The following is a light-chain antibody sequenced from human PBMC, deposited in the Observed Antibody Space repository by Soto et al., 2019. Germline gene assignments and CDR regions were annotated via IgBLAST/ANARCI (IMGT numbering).Light chain of an antibody. V-gene: IGLV2-14*01. Sequence: QSALTQPASVSGSPGQSIAISCTGTTSDVGGYNYVSWYQRHPGKAPKLMIYEVSTRPSGVSNRFSGSKSGNTASLTISGLQAEDEADYYCSSYTTSATLLFGGGTKLTVL. CDR3: SSYTTSATLL. J-gene: IGLJ2*01. CDR1: TSDVGGYNY. CDR2: EVS.